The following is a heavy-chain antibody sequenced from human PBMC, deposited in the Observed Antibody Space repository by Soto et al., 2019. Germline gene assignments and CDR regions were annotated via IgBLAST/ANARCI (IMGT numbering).Heavy chain of an antibody. Sequence: SETLSLTCTVSGGSISSYYWSWVRQPPGKGLEWIGDIYYTESTNYNPSLKSRVTMSVDTSTNQFSLNLSSVTAADTAVYYCARAPYSGSYRLDYWGQGTLVTVSS. CDR1: GGSISSYY. V-gene: IGHV4-59*01. CDR3: ARAPYSGSYRLDY. D-gene: IGHD1-26*01. J-gene: IGHJ4*02. CDR2: IYYTEST.